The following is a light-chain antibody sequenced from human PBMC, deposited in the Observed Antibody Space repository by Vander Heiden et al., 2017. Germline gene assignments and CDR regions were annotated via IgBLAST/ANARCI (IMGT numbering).Light chain of an antibody. CDR1: NSDVGGDNH. CDR3: CSYAGSNAFV. CDR2: DVN. J-gene: IGLJ1*01. Sequence: QPVLTQPRSVSGSPGQSVTISCTGTNSDVGGDNHVSWYQQHPDKAPKFMIFDVNKRPSGVPDRFSGSKSGNTASLTISGLQAEDEADYYCCSYAGSNAFVFGTGTKVTVL. V-gene: IGLV2-11*01.